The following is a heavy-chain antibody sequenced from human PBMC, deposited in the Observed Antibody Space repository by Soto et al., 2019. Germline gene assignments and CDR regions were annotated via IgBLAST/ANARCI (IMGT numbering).Heavy chain of an antibody. Sequence: QVQLVKSGAEVKKPGASVKVSCKASGYTFTSYDINWVRQATGQGLEWMGWMNPNSGNTGYAQKFQGRVTMTRNTSISTAYLELSSLRSEETAVYYCARRYSSSTVDLVMDVWGQGTTVTVSS. CDR1: GYTFTSYD. V-gene: IGHV1-8*01. J-gene: IGHJ6*02. CDR2: MNPNSGNT. D-gene: IGHD6-6*01. CDR3: ARRYSSSTVDLVMDV.